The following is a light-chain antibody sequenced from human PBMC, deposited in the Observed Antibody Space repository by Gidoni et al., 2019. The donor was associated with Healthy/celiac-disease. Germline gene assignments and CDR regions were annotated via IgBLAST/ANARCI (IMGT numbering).Light chain of an antibody. CDR2: KSS. CDR1: QSISSW. Sequence: DIQMTQSPSTLSASVGDRVTIPCRASQSISSWFAWYQQKPGKAPKLLIYKSSSLESGVPSRFSGSGSGTEFTLTISSLQPDDFATYYCQQYNSYWGTFGQGTKVEIK. V-gene: IGKV1-5*03. J-gene: IGKJ1*01. CDR3: QQYNSYWGT.